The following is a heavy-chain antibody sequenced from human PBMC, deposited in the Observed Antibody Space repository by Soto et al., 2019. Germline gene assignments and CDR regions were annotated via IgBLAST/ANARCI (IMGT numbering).Heavy chain of an antibody. D-gene: IGHD3-22*01. CDR1: GCSISSYY. Sequence: SETLSLTCTVSGCSISSYYWSWIRQPPGKGLEWIGYIYYSGSTNYNPSLKSRVTISVDTSKNQFSLKLSSVTAADTAVYYCARDRVYGDSSFYGMDVWGQGTTVTVS. CDR2: IYYSGST. CDR3: ARDRVYGDSSFYGMDV. V-gene: IGHV4-59*01. J-gene: IGHJ6*02.